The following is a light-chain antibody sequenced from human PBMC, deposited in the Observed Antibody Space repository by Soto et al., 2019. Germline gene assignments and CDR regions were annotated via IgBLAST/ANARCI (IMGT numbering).Light chain of an antibody. Sequence: EVIMRQSPDTLSASPGERATLSCRASQIVTTKVAWYQQKPGQAPRLLIYGASTRAAGIPVRFSGSGSGTEFTLTIGSLQSDDFALYYCRQYYDWSAGTFGQGAKVEV. V-gene: IGKV3-15*01. CDR3: RQYYDWSAGT. CDR2: GAS. J-gene: IGKJ1*01. CDR1: QIVTTK.